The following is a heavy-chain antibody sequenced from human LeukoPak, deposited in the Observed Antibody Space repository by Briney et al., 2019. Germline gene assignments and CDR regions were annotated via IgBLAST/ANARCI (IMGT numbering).Heavy chain of an antibody. D-gene: IGHD6-13*01. CDR3: ARDLMSPTPGSESSWYDAFDI. V-gene: IGHV3-7*03. CDR1: GFTFSSYW. Sequence: GGSLRLSCAASGFTFSSYWMSWVRQAPGKGLEWVANIKQDGSEKYYVDSVKGRFTISRDNAKNSLYLQMNSLRAEDTAVYYCARDLMSPTPGSESSWYDAFDIWGQGTMVTVSS. CDR2: IKQDGSEK. J-gene: IGHJ3*02.